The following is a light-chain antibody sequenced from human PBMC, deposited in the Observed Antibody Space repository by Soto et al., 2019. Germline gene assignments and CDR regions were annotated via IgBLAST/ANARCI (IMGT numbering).Light chain of an antibody. CDR1: QSVSSNF. Sequence: EILLTQSPGTLSLSPGERATLSWGASQSVSSNFLAWYQQKPGQAPRLLIYGASNRATGIPDRLSGSGSGKDFTLTSSSLETEDFAVYYCQQRSNWPQKIAFGQGTRLEIK. J-gene: IGKJ5*01. CDR3: QQRSNWPQKIA. V-gene: IGKV3D-20*02. CDR2: GAS.